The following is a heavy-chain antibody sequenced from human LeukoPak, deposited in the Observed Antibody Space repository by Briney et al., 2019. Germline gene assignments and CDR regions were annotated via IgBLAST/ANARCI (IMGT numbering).Heavy chain of an antibody. CDR2: IIPILGIA. V-gene: IGHV1-69*04. CDR3: ARGYGGNSVPPNDAFDI. D-gene: IGHD4-23*01. J-gene: IGHJ3*02. CDR1: GYTFTSYG. Sequence: ASVKVSCKASGYTFTSYGISWLRQAPGQGLEWMGRIIPILGIANYAQKFQGRVTITADKSTSTAYMELSSLRSEDTAVYYCARGYGGNSVPPNDAFDIWGQGTMVTVSS.